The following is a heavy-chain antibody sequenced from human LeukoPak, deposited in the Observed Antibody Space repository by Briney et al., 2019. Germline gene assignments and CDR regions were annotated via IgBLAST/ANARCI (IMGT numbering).Heavy chain of an antibody. CDR1: GFTFSGSA. J-gene: IGHJ4*02. D-gene: IGHD4-17*01. CDR2: IRSKANSYAT. V-gene: IGHV3-73*01. CDR3: TSLMTTVTTRGLFDY. Sequence: GGSLRLSCAASGFTFSGSAMQWVRQASGKGLEWVGRIRSKANSYATAYAASVKGRFTISRDDSKNTAYLQMNSLKTEDTAVYYCTSLMTTVTTRGLFDYWGQGTLVTVSS.